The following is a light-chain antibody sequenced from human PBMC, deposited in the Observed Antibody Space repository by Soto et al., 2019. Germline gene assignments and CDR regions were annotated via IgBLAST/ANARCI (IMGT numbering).Light chain of an antibody. CDR1: QSISSY. CDR2: AAS. CDR3: QQSYSTPQIT. J-gene: IGKJ5*01. Sequence: DIQMTQSPSSLSASVGDRDTITCRASQSISSYLNWYQQKPGKAPKLLIYAASSLQSGVPSRFSGSGSGTDFTLTISSLQPEDFATYYCQQSYSTPQITFGQGTRLEIK. V-gene: IGKV1-39*01.